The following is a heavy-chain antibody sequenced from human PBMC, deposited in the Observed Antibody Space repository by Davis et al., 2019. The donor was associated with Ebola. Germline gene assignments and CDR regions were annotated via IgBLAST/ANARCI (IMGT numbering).Heavy chain of an antibody. CDR1: GGSISSSSYY. CDR2: INHSGST. V-gene: IGHV4-39*01. CDR3: ARQKGYDFWSGYYTLNWFDP. D-gene: IGHD3-3*01. Sequence: SETLSLTCTVSGGSISSSSYYWGWIRQPPGKGLEWIGEINHSGSTNYNPSLKSRVTISVDTSKNQFSLKLSSVTAADTAVYYCARQKGYDFWSGYYTLNWFDPWGQGTLVTVSS. J-gene: IGHJ5*02.